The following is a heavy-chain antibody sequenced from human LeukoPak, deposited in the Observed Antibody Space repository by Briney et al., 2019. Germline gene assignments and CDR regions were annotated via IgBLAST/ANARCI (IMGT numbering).Heavy chain of an antibody. D-gene: IGHD3-10*01. CDR3: AKLSAGSENDY. CDR1: GFTFDDYA. Sequence: PGRSLRLSCAASGFTFDDYAMHWVRQVPGKGPEWVAGINWNSGSIDYADSVKGRFTISRDNAKNYLYLQMNSLRSEDTALYYCAKLSAGSENDYWGLGTLVTVSS. CDR2: INWNSGSI. V-gene: IGHV3-9*01. J-gene: IGHJ4*02.